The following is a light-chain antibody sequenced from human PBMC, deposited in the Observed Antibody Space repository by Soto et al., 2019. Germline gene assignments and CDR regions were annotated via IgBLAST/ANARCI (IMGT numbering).Light chain of an antibody. Sequence: QSVLTQPPSASGTPGQRVTISCSGSSSNIGRNYVYWYQQLPGAAPQLLIYRNSQRPSGVPDRFSGSQSGTSASLAISGLRSADEAHYYCATWDDSLSGPWVFGGGTKVTVL. V-gene: IGLV1-47*01. CDR2: RNS. J-gene: IGLJ3*02. CDR1: SSNIGRNY. CDR3: ATWDDSLSGPWV.